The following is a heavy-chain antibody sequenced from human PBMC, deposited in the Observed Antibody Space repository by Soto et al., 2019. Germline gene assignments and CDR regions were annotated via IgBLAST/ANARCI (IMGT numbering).Heavy chain of an antibody. CDR3: ALMVRPVTESDP. D-gene: IGHD3-10*01. CDR1: GFTFSSYG. V-gene: IGHV3-33*01. J-gene: IGHJ5*02. Sequence: PGGSLRLSCAASGFTFSSYGMHWVRQAPGKGLEWVAVIWYDGSNKYYADSVKGRFTISRDNSKNTLYPQMNSLRAEDTAVYYCALMVRPVTESDPWGQGTLVTVSS. CDR2: IWYDGSNK.